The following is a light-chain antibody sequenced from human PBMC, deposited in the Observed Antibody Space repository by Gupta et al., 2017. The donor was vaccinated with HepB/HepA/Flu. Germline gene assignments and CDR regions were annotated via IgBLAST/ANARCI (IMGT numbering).Light chain of an antibody. CDR2: GAS. CDR1: QGINKA. Sequence: DIQMTQSPSSLSASVGDTVTITCRASQGINKALVWYQHKPGKAPKALIYGASRVESGVPSKFGGGGSGTDFTLTINSLQPEDFATYYCQHEKSSPFTFGQGTRMEI. V-gene: IGKV1-16*02. CDR3: QHEKSSPFT. J-gene: IGKJ5*01.